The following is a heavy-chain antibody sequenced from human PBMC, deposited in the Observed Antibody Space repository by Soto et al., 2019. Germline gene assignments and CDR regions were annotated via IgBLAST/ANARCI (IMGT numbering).Heavy chain of an antibody. V-gene: IGHV3-30*03. J-gene: IGHJ2*01. CDR2: ISYDGSNT. CDR1: GFTFSNFG. D-gene: IGHD6-19*01. Sequence: PGGSLRLSFAASGFTFSNFGMHWVRQAPGQGLEWVAVISYDGSNTYYADSVKGRFTISRDNAKNSLYLQMNSLRAEDTAVYYCARHRASSGWYWYFDLWGRGTLVTVS. CDR3: ARHRASSGWYWYFDL.